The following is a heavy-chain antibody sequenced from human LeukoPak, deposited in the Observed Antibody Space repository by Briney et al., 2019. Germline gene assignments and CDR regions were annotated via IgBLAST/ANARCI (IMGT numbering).Heavy chain of an antibody. Sequence: SSETLSLTCTVSGGSISSSSYYWGWIRQPPGKGLEWIGSIYYSGSTYYNPSLKGRVTISVDTSKNQFSLKLSSVTAADTAVYYCARQLRGGGSYKVRYYGMDVWAKGPRSPSP. CDR3: ARQLRGGGSYKVRYYGMDV. CDR1: GGSISSSSYY. J-gene: IGHJ6*02. D-gene: IGHD1-26*01. CDR2: IYYSGST. V-gene: IGHV4-39*01.